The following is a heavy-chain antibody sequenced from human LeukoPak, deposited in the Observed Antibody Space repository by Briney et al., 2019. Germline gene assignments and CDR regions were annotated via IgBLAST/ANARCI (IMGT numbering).Heavy chain of an antibody. J-gene: IGHJ4*02. CDR2: IRSKANSYAT. Sequence: PGGSLRLSXAASGFTFSGSAMHWVRQASGKGLEWVGRIRSKANSYATAYAASVKGRFTISRDDSKNTAYLQMNSLKTEDTAVYYCTRSSYHYDSSGYYYVRYFDYWGQGTLVTVSS. CDR3: TRSSYHYDSSGYYYVRYFDY. CDR1: GFTFSGSA. D-gene: IGHD3-22*01. V-gene: IGHV3-73*01.